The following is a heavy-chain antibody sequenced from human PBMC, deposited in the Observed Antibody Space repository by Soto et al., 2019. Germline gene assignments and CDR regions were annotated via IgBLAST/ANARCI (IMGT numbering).Heavy chain of an antibody. CDR1: GFTFSNAW. Sequence: AGALTLSSAPSGFTFSNAWMNSVRQAPGKGLEWVGRIKSKTDGGTTDYAAPVKGRFTISRDDSKNTLYLQMNSLKTEDTAVYYCLGYSYHPGWFDPWGQGTLVTVSS. J-gene: IGHJ5*02. CDR3: LGYSYHPGWFDP. V-gene: IGHV3-15*07. D-gene: IGHD5-18*01. CDR2: IKSKTDGGTT.